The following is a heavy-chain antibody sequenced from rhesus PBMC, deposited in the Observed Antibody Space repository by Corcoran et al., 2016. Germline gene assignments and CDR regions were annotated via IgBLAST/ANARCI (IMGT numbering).Heavy chain of an antibody. CDR2: ISVNSSTY. Sequence: QVQLPESGPGLVKPSETLSLTCAVSGVSFSIYWWTWIRQPPGTGLEWIGNISVNSSTYNYNTSLKSRVTLSKHAPQNPVSLRLTSVPAAATAVYYCLGGPYTSPFDYWGQGVLVTVSS. D-gene: IGHD6-13*01. CDR3: LGGPYTSPFDY. CDR1: GVSFSIYW. V-gene: IGHV4-80*01. J-gene: IGHJ4*01.